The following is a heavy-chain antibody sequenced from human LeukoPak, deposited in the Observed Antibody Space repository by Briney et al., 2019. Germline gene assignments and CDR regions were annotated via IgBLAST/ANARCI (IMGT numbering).Heavy chain of an antibody. V-gene: IGHV4-31*03. CDR3: ARWNDLKGGMPTFDY. CDR1: GGSISSGGYY. D-gene: IGHD1-1*01. CDR2: IYYSGST. J-gene: IGHJ4*02. Sequence: SGTLSLTCTVSGGSISSGGYYWSWIRQHPGKGLEWIGYIYYSGSTYYNPSLKSRVTISVDTSKNQFSLKLSSVTAADTAVYYCARWNDLKGGMPTFDYWGQGTLVTVSS.